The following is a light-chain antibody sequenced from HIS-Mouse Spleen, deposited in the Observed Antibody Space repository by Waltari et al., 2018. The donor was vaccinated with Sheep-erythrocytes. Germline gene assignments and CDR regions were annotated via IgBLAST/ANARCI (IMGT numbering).Light chain of an antibody. CDR3: QQRSNWYT. V-gene: IGKV3-11*01. CDR1: QSVSSY. CDR2: AAS. Sequence: EIVLTQSPATLSLSPGERATLSCRASQSVSSYLAWYQQKPGQAPRLLIYAASNGATCIQARFSGRGSGTDFTLTISSLEPEDFAVYYCQQRSNWYTFGQGTKLEIK. J-gene: IGKJ2*01.